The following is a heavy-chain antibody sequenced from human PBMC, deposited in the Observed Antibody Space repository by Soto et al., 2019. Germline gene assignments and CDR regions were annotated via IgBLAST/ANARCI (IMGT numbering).Heavy chain of an antibody. CDR2: ISYDGSNK. J-gene: IGHJ4*02. CDR1: GFTFSSYA. CDR3: ERNS. V-gene: IGHV3-30-3*01. Sequence: QVQLVESGGGVVQPGRSLRLSCAASGFTFSSYAMHWVRQAPGKGLEWVAVISYDGSNKYYADSVKGQFTISRDNSKNTLYVQKTTLRPEDTAVYYCERNSWGQGTLVTVSS.